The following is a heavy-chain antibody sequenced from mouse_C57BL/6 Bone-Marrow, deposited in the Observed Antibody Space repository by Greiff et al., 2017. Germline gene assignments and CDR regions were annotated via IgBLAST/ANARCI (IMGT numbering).Heavy chain of an antibody. Sequence: VKLVESGAELARPGASVKMSCKASGYTFTSYTMHWVKQRPGQGLEWIGYINPSSGYTKYNQKFKDKATLTADKSSSTAYMQLSSLTSEDSAVYYCASRRVFDYWGQGTTLTVSS. J-gene: IGHJ2*01. CDR3: ASRRVFDY. CDR2: INPSSGYT. CDR1: GYTFTSYT. V-gene: IGHV1-4*01.